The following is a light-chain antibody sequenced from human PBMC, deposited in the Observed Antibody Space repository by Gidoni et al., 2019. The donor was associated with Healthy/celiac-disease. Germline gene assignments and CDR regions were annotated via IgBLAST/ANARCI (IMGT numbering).Light chain of an antibody. V-gene: IGKV1-8*01. J-gene: IGKJ4*01. CDR2: AAS. CDR3: QQYSSYPPLT. Sequence: AIRMTQSPSSFSASTGDRVTITCRASQGSSSYLAWYQQKPGKAPKLLIYAASTLQSGVPSRFSGSGSGPDFTLTISCLQSEDFATYYCQQYSSYPPLTFGGGTKVEIK. CDR1: QGSSSY.